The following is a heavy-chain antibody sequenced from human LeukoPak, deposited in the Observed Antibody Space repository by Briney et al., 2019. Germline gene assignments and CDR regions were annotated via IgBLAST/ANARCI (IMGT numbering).Heavy chain of an antibody. J-gene: IGHJ3*02. CDR1: GFTFRSYA. CDR2: ISGSGGST. Sequence: GGSLRLSCAGSGFTFRSYAMSWVRQAPGKGLEWVSAISGSGGSTYYADSVKGRFTISRDNSKNTLYLQMNSLRAEDTAVYYCAKDISGWYGSFAFDIWGQGTMVTVSS. V-gene: IGHV3-23*01. D-gene: IGHD6-19*01. CDR3: AKDISGWYGSFAFDI.